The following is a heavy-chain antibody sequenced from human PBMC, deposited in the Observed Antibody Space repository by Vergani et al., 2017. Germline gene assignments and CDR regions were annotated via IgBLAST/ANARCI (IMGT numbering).Heavy chain of an antibody. CDR3: ARVWPLLDAFDI. CDR1: GGSISSSSYY. V-gene: IGHV4-39*01. Sequence: QLQLQESGPGLVKPSETLSLTCTVSGGSISSSSYYWGWIRQPPGKGLEWIGSIYYSGSTYYNPSLKSRVTISVDTSKNQFSLKLSSVTAADTAVYYCARVWPLLDAFDIWGQGTMVTVSS. CDR2: IYYSGST. J-gene: IGHJ3*02. D-gene: IGHD3-10*01.